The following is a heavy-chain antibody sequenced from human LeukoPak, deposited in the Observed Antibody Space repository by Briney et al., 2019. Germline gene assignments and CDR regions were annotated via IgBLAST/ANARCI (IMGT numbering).Heavy chain of an antibody. V-gene: IGHV4-30-2*01. J-gene: IGHJ3*02. CDR3: ARVGTEEAFDI. CDR1: GGSISSGGYY. Sequence: SQTLSLTCPVSGGSISSGGYYWSWIRQPPGKGLEWIGYIYHSGSTYYNPSLKSRVTISVDRSKNQFSLKLSSVTAADTAVYYCARVGTEEAFDIWGQGTMVTVSS. CDR2: IYHSGST. D-gene: IGHD1-1*01.